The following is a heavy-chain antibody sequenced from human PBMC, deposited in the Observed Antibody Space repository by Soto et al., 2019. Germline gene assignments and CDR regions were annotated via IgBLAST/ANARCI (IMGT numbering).Heavy chain of an antibody. D-gene: IGHD2-8*02. J-gene: IGHJ4*02. Sequence: ASVKVTCKVSGYTFTGYYLHWARQTPGQGLEWMGWINPDNGAANYAQQFQGRVTMTRDTSISTVYLEFSSLRSDDTAVYFCARGEDYRWLFHYCDYWGQGALVTVSS. V-gene: IGHV1-2*02. CDR1: GYTFTGYY. CDR2: INPDNGAA. CDR3: ARGEDYRWLFHYCDY.